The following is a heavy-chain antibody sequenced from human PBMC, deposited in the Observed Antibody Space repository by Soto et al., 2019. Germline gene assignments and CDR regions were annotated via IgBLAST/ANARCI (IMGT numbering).Heavy chain of an antibody. J-gene: IGHJ5*02. CDR1: GGSISSYY. V-gene: IGHV4-59*01. Sequence: SETLSLTCTVSGGSISSYYWSWIRQPPGKGLEWIGYIYYSGSTNYNPSLKSRVTISVDTSKNQFSLKLSSVTAADTAVYYCARVTDVGSYDSSLLSFGPWGQGTLVTVSS. CDR2: IYYSGST. D-gene: IGHD3-22*01. CDR3: ARVTDVGSYDSSLLSFGP.